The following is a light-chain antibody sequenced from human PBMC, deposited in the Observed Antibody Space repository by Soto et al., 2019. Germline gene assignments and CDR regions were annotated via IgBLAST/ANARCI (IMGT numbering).Light chain of an antibody. Sequence: DVQMTQSPSTLSASVGDRVTITCRASQSIGSWLAWYQQKPGKAPKHLIYEASSLQSGVPSRFSGSGSGTELTLTISSLEPDDLATYYCQQYNSYPWTFGQGTKVEIK. CDR2: EAS. J-gene: IGKJ1*01. CDR3: QQYNSYPWT. CDR1: QSIGSW. V-gene: IGKV1-5*03.